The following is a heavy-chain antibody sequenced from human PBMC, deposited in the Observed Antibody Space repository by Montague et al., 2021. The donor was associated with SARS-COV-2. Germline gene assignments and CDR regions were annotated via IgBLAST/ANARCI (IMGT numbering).Heavy chain of an antibody. CDR3: ARLGITLGGVIVIRYYFDF. D-gene: IGHD3-16*02. J-gene: IGHJ4*02. Sequence: SETLSLTYTFSGASRSTKNYYWGWIRQPPGKGLEWIGSISYSATSYSSPSLKSRVTMSVDTSRNQLSLNLSSVTVADTAVYYCARLGITLGGVIVIRYYFDFWGQGTLVTVSS. V-gene: IGHV4-39*01. CDR2: ISYSATS. CDR1: GASRSTKNYY.